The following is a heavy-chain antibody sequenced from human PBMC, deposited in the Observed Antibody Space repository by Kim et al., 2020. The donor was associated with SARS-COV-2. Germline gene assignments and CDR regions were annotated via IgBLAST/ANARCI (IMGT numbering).Heavy chain of an antibody. CDR1: GFTFSTYA. D-gene: IGHD2-8*02. CDR2: IVGNGGGI. V-gene: IGHV3-23*01. CDR3: AKDRLPGGLYEVDF. Sequence: GGSLRLSCVASGFTFSTYAMDWVRQAPGKGLEWVSVIVGNGGGIHYADSVKGRFTISRDNSKNTLYLQMNNLRVEDTAIYYCAKDRLPGGLYEVDFSGQGTLGTVSS. J-gene: IGHJ4*02.